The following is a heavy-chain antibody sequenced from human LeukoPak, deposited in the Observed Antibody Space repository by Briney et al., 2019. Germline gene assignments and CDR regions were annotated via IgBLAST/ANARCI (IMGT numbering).Heavy chain of an antibody. Sequence: GESLRLSCAASGFTFSSYGMHWVRQAPGKGLEWVAVISYDGSNKYYADSVKGRFTISRDNSKNTLYLQMNSLRAEDTAVYYCAKGGYSSYYYYGMDVWGQGTTVTVSS. J-gene: IGHJ6*02. CDR1: GFTFSSYG. CDR3: AKGGYSSYYYYGMDV. V-gene: IGHV3-30*18. CDR2: ISYDGSNK. D-gene: IGHD5-18*01.